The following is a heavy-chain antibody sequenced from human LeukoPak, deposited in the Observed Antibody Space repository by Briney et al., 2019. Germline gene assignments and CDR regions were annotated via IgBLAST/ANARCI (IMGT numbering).Heavy chain of an antibody. J-gene: IGHJ5*02. CDR3: ARSPPWFDP. Sequence: PSETLSLTCTVSGGSISSYYWSWIRQPPGKGLEWIGYIDNSVSTTYNPSLKSRVTVSVDTYKNQFSLKLSSVTAADTAVYYCARSPPWFDPWGQGTLVTVSS. CDR2: IDNSVST. CDR1: GGSISSYY. V-gene: IGHV4-59*08.